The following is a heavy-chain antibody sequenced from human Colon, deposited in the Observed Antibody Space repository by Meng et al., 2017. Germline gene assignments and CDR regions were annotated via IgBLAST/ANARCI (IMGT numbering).Heavy chain of an antibody. Sequence: QVALVQSGVELKKPGAALEVRWQASGYSFTSYGMHWLRQAPGQRPEWMGWIYTADGNRRYSQRFQDRLTITSDTFARTAYMELSSLRSEDTAVYFCAMDERGGPYYFDYWGQGTLVTVSS. CDR1: GYSFTSYG. CDR3: AMDERGGPYYFDY. CDR2: IYTADGNR. V-gene: IGHV1-3*04. D-gene: IGHD3/OR15-3a*01. J-gene: IGHJ4*02.